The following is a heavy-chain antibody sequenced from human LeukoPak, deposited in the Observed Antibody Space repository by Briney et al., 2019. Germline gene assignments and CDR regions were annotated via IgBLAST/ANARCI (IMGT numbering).Heavy chain of an antibody. J-gene: IGHJ4*02. CDR3: AKGSGYSGYDGVDYFDY. D-gene: IGHD5-12*01. CDR1: GFTFSSYG. CDR2: ISYDGSNK. Sequence: GGSLRLSCAASGFTFSSYGMHWVRQAPGKGLEWVAVISYDGSNKYYADSVKGRFTISRDNSKNTLYLQMNSLRAEDTAVYYCAKGSGYSGYDGVDYFDYWGQGTLVTVSS. V-gene: IGHV3-30*18.